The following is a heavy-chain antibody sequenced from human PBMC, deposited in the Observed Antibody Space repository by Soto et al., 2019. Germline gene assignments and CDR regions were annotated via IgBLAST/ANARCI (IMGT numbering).Heavy chain of an antibody. CDR2: IYYSGST. Sequence: PSETLSLTCTVSGGSISSGAYYWSWIRQHPGKGLEWIGYIYYSGSTYYNPSLKSRVTISLDTSKNQFSLKLTSVTAADTAVYYCTRALNYGSGLRYWGQGALVTVSS. CDR3: TRALNYGSGLRY. J-gene: IGHJ4*02. V-gene: IGHV4-31*03. CDR1: GGSISSGAYY. D-gene: IGHD3-10*01.